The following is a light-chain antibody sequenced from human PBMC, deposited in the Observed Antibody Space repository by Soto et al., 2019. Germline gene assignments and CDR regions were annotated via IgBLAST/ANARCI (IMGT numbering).Light chain of an antibody. CDR3: QQYDSPPRT. CDR2: GAS. V-gene: IGKV3-20*01. CDR1: QSVNSNY. Sequence: EIVLTQSPGTLSLSPGERATLSCRASQSVNSNYLAWYQQKPGQGPRVLMYGASSMATGIPDRFSGSGSGTDFTLTISRLEPEDFAVYYCQQYDSPPRTFGQGTKVEIK. J-gene: IGKJ1*01.